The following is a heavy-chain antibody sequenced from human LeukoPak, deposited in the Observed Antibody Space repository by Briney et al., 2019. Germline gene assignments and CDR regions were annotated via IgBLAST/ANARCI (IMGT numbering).Heavy chain of an antibody. CDR2: MNPNSGNT. CDR1: GYTFTSYD. Sequence: ASVKVSCKGSGYTFTSYDINWVRQATGQGLEWMGWMNPNSGNTGYEQKFQGRVTITRNTSISTAYMELSSLRSEDTAVYYCARAPSQAATYYDFWSGYSSQKRYAFDIWGQGTMVTVSS. D-gene: IGHD3-3*01. V-gene: IGHV1-8*03. J-gene: IGHJ3*02. CDR3: ARAPSQAATYYDFWSGYSSQKRYAFDI.